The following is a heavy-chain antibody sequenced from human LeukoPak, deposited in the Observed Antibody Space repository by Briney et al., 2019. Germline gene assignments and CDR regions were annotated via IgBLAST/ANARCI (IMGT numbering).Heavy chain of an antibody. CDR3: ASPSYYDFWSGYSYDAFDI. Sequence: ASVKVSCKASGYTFTSYGISWVRQAPGQGLEWMGWISAYNGNTNYAQKLQGRVTMTTDTSTSTVYMELRSLRSDDTAVYYCASPSYYDFWSGYSYDAFDIWGQGTMVTVSS. V-gene: IGHV1-18*01. CDR1: GYTFTSYG. CDR2: ISAYNGNT. J-gene: IGHJ3*02. D-gene: IGHD3-3*01.